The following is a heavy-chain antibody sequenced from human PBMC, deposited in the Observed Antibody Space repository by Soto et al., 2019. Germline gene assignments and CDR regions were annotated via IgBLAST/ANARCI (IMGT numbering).Heavy chain of an antibody. V-gene: IGHV1-18*01. CDR2: ISPYSGNT. CDR3: ARGASLVTGDYFDY. CDR1: GYTFTSYA. J-gene: IGHJ4*02. Sequence: QVQVVQSGAEVKKPGASVKVSCKSSGYTFTSYAINWVRQAPGQGLEWMGWISPYSGNTNYAQTLQDRLTMTTDTSTTTAYMELRSLRSDDTAVYYCARGASLVTGDYFDYWGQGTLVTVSS. D-gene: IGHD1-26*01.